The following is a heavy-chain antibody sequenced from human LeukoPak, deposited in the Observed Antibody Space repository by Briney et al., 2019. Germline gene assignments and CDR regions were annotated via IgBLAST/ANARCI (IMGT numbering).Heavy chain of an antibody. D-gene: IGHD1-26*01. CDR1: GYTFTSYY. CDR2: INPSGGST. J-gene: IGHJ4*02. V-gene: IGHV1-46*01. CDR3: ARLPVGATSWTDY. Sequence: ASVKVSCKASGYTFTSYYIHWLRQAPGQGLEWMGIINPSGGSTSYAQKFQGRVTMTRDMSTSTVYMELSSLRSEDTAVYYCARLPVGATSWTDYWGQGTLVTVSS.